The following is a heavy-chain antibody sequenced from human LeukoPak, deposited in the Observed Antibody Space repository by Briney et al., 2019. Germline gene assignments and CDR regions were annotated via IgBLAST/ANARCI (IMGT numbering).Heavy chain of an antibody. CDR2: INPNSGGT. J-gene: IGHJ4*02. Sequence: ASVKVSCKASGYTFTGYYMHWVRQAPGQGLEWMGWINPNSGGTNYAQKFQGRVTMTRDTSISTAYMELSRLRSDDTAVYYCARALHRGYCSSTSCYFGGFWGQGTLVIVSS. CDR3: ARALHRGYCSSTSCYFGGF. D-gene: IGHD2-2*01. V-gene: IGHV1-2*02. CDR1: GYTFTGYY.